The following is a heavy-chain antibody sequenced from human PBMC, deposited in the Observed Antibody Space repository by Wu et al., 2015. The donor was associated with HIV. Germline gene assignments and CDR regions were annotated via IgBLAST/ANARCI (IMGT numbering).Heavy chain of an antibody. CDR3: ARLDVAGFGELLGRGVDY. D-gene: IGHD3-10*01. CDR2: ISVYNGNT. Sequence: QVQLVQSGAEMKKPGASVKVSCKASGYTFTSYDISWVRQAPGQGLEWMGWISVYNGNTKYAQKFQGRVTMTRDTSTSTVYMELRSLRSDDTAVYYCARLDVAGFGELLGRGVDYVGPGNAWSPSPQ. CDR1: GYTFTSYD. V-gene: IGHV1-18*01. J-gene: IGHJ4*02.